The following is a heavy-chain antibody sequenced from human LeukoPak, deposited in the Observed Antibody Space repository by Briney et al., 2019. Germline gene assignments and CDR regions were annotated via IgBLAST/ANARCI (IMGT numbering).Heavy chain of an antibody. CDR3: ARVRYYYDSSGYYPYY. J-gene: IGHJ4*02. V-gene: IGHV3-30-3*01. D-gene: IGHD3-22*01. CDR2: ISYDGSNK. CDR1: GFTFSSYA. Sequence: GGSLRLSCAASGFTFSSYAMHWVRQAPGKGLEWVAVISYDGSNKYYADSVKGRFTISRDNSKNTLYLQMNSLRAEDTAVYYCARVRYYYDSSGYYPYYWGQGTLVTVSS.